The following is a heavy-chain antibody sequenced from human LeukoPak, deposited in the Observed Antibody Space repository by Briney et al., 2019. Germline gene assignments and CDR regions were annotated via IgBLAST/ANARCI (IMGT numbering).Heavy chain of an antibody. CDR1: GFTFSSYW. CDR3: AKNYYYYYMDV. Sequence: QPGRSLRLSCAASGFTFSSYWMSWVRQAPGKGLEWVASIKHDGSEKYAVDSVKGRFTISRDNAKNSLYLQMTSLRDEDTAVYYCAKNYYYYYMDVWGKGTTVTVS. CDR2: IKHDGSEK. V-gene: IGHV3-7*01. J-gene: IGHJ6*03.